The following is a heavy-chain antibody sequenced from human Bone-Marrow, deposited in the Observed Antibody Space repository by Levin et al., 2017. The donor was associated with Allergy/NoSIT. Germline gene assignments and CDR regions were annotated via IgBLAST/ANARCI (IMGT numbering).Heavy chain of an antibody. V-gene: IGHV2-5*02. CDR1: GFSLSTSGVG. J-gene: IGHJ1*01. CDR3: AHIPVHYDFPEALFQH. D-gene: IGHD3-3*01. CDR2: IYWDDDK. Sequence: SGPTLVKPTQTLTLTCTFSGFSLSTSGVGVGWIRQPPGKALEWLALIYWDDDKRYSPSLKSRLTITKDTSKNQVVLTMTNMDPVDTATYYCAHIPVHYDFPEALFQHWGQGTLVTVSS.